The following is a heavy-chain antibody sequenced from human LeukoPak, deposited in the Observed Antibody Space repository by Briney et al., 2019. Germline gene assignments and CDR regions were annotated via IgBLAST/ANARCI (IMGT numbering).Heavy chain of an antibody. CDR1: GGSISSGSYY. D-gene: IGHD5-24*01. CDR3: ARGDGWFDP. Sequence: KPSQTLSLTCTVSGGSISSGSYYWSWIRQPAGKGLEWIGRIYTSGSTNYNPSLKSRVTISVDTSKNQFSLKLSSVTAADTAVYYCARGDGWFDPWGQGTLVTVSS. V-gene: IGHV4-61*02. CDR2: IYTSGST. J-gene: IGHJ5*02.